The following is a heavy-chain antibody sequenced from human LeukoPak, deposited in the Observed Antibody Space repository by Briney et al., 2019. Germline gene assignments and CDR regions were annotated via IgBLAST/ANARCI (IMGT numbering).Heavy chain of an antibody. CDR1: GGTFSSYA. V-gene: IGHV1-69*13. Sequence: ASVKVSCKASGGTFSSYAISWVRQAPGQGLEWMGGIIPIFGTANYAQKFQGRATITADESTSTAYMELSSLRSEDTAVYYCARADCSGGSCYSGFDYWGQGTLVTVSS. D-gene: IGHD2-15*01. J-gene: IGHJ4*02. CDR3: ARADCSGGSCYSGFDY. CDR2: IIPIFGTA.